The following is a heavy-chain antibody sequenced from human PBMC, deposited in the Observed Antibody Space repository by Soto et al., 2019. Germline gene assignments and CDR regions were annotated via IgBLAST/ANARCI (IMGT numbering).Heavy chain of an antibody. D-gene: IGHD6-6*01. V-gene: IGHV3-7*03. CDR3: ARGSGSSSS. Sequence: GGSLRLSCVVSGSTFSSDDMSWVRQAPGRGLEWVADISDSGSRKYYVDSVKGRFTISRDNAKNSLSLQMNSLRADDTAVYYCARGSGSSSSWGQGTLVTVS. CDR2: ISDSGSRK. J-gene: IGHJ5*02. CDR1: GSTFSSDD.